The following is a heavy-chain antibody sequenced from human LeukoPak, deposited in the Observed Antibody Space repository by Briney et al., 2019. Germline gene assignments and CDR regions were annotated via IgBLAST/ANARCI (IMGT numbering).Heavy chain of an antibody. V-gene: IGHV4-59*01. CDR2: IYYNEST. CDR3: ARGQGWYYYMDV. CDR1: GGSISSYY. Sequence: SETLTLTCTVSGGSISSYYWSWIRQPPGKGLEWIGYIYYNESTNDNPSLKSQVTISVDTSKNQCSLKQSSVTAADTAVYFCARGQGWYYYMDVWGKGTTVTVSS. J-gene: IGHJ6*03.